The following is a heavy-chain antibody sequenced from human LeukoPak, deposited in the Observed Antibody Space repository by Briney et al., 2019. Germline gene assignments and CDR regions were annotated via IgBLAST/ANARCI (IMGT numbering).Heavy chain of an antibody. CDR1: GGSISSSSYY. J-gene: IGHJ4*02. Sequence: SETLSLTCTVSGGSISSSSYYWGWIRQPPGKGLEWIGSIYYRGSTYYNPSLKSRVTISVDTSKNQFSLKLSSVTAADTAVYYCARRDGYYDYWGQGTLVTVSS. CDR2: IYYRGST. V-gene: IGHV4-39*01. CDR3: ARRDGYYDY. D-gene: IGHD4-17*01.